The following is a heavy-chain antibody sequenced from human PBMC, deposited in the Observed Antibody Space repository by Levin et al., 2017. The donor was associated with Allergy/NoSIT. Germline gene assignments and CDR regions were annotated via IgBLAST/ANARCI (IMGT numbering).Heavy chain of an antibody. CDR2: FYYDGST. D-gene: IGHD3-16*01. CDR3: ARAEGGGRIGDAFDI. CDR1: GGSINSGNYY. J-gene: IGHJ3*02. Sequence: SETLSLTCTVSGGSINSGNYYWGWIRQPPGKGLEWIGSFYYDGSTYYNPSLKSRVTISVDTSKNQFSLKLISVTAADTAVFYCARAEGGGRIGDAFDIWGQGTMVTVSS. V-gene: IGHV4-39*07.